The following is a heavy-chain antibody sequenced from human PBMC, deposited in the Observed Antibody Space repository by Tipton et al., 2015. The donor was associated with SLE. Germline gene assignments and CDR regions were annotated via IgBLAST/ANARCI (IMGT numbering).Heavy chain of an antibody. CDR3: ARTSGSYMDY. D-gene: IGHD3-10*01. CDR2: IYHSGGT. J-gene: IGHJ4*02. CDR1: GGSISSSSYY. V-gene: IGHV4-39*07. Sequence: TLSLTCTVSGGSISSSSYYWGWIRQPPGKGLEWIGSIYHSGGTNHSPSLRSRLTTSVDTSKNQFSLRLSSVTAADTAVYYCARTSGSYMDYWGQGTLVTVSS.